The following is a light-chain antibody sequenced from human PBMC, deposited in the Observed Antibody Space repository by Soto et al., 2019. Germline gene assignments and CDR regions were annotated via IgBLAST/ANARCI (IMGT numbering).Light chain of an antibody. CDR2: EVS. Sequence: QSALTQPASVSGSPGQSITISCTGTSSDVVSYNLVSWYQQHPGKAPKLMIYEVSKRPSGVSNRFSGSKSGNTASLTISGLQAEDEADYYCCSYAGSSTYVFGNGNKVTFL. V-gene: IGLV2-23*02. CDR3: CSYAGSSTYV. CDR1: SSDVVSYNL. J-gene: IGLJ1*01.